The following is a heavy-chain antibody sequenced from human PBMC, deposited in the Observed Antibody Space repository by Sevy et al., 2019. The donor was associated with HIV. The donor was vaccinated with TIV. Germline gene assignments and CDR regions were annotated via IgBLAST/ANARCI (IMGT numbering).Heavy chain of an antibody. CDR1: GGTFSSYA. V-gene: IGHV1-69*13. Sequence: ASVKVSCKASGGTFSSYAISWVRQAPGQGLEWMGGIIPIFGTANYAQKFQGRVTITADESTSTAYMELSSQRSEDTAVYYCARELAYRYSSGWYGGGDYYYGMDVWGQGTTVTVSS. D-gene: IGHD6-19*01. J-gene: IGHJ6*02. CDR3: ARELAYRYSSGWYGGGDYYYGMDV. CDR2: IIPIFGTA.